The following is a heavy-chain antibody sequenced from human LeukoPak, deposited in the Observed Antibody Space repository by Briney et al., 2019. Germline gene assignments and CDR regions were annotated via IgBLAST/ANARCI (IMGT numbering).Heavy chain of an antibody. J-gene: IGHJ5*02. CDR1: GFALSTYE. V-gene: IGHV3-48*03. Sequence: GGSLRLSCAASGFALSTYEMNWVRQAPGKGLEWIADITISGHTKNYADSVKGRFSISRDNARTSLYLQMHSLRVEDTGVYYCARGDPHADLWGQGTLVTVSS. CDR2: ITISGHTK. D-gene: IGHD5-24*01. CDR3: ARGDPHADL.